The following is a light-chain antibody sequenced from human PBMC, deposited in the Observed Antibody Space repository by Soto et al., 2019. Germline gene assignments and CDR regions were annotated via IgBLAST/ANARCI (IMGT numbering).Light chain of an antibody. CDR1: QSVSSY. J-gene: IGKJ5*01. CDR3: QQRAGSST. V-gene: IGKV3-11*01. Sequence: EIVLTQSPATLSLSPGERATLSCRASQSVSSYLAWYQQKPGQAPRLLIYDASRRVTGIPGRFSGSGSGTDFTLTLSSLEPEDFAVYYCQQRAGSSTFGQGTRLEIK. CDR2: DAS.